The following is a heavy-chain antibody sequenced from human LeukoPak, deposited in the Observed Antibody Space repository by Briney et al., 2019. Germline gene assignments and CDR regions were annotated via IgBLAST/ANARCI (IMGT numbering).Heavy chain of an antibody. CDR2: INPDTGDK. CDR1: GYTFTNYH. Sequence: GASVKVSCKASGYTFTNYHSNRLRQASGQGREWMTWINPDTGDKGYARKFQDRVTITTDTSISTAYMELSSLSSEDTAVYFCARTTSMTASRYDYWGQGTLVSVSS. V-gene: IGHV1-8*03. J-gene: IGHJ4*02. CDR3: ARTTSMTASRYDY. D-gene: IGHD2-21*02.